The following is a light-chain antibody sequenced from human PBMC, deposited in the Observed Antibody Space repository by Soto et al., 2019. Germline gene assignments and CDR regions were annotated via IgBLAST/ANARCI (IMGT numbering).Light chain of an antibody. CDR1: SGSVSTSYY. CDR2: STN. V-gene: IGLV8-61*01. J-gene: IGLJ3*02. CDR3: VLYMGSGIGV. Sequence: QAVVTQEPSFSVSPGGTVTLTCGLRSGSVSTSYYPSWYQQTPGQAPRTLIHSTNTRSSGVPDRFSGSILGNKAALTITGAQADDESDYYCVLYMGSGIGVFGGGTKLTVL.